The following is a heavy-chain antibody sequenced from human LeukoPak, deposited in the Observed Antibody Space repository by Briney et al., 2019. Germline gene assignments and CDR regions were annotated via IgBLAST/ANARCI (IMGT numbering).Heavy chain of an antibody. D-gene: IGHD3-16*02. CDR2: IYYSGST. J-gene: IGHJ4*02. CDR3: APRGLGELSFDY. V-gene: IGHV4-39*07. Sequence: MSSETLSLTCTVSGGSISSSSYYWGWIRQPPGKGLEWIGSIYYSGSTYYNPSLKSRVTISVDTSKNQFSLKLSSVTAADTAVYYCAPRGLGELSFDYWGQGTLVTVSS. CDR1: GGSISSSSYY.